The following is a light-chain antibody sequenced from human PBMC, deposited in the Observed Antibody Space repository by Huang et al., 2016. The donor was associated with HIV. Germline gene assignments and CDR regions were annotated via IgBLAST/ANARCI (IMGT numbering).Light chain of an antibody. CDR3: QQTGRSPWT. J-gene: IGKJ1*01. CDR1: QSVSRNY. CDR2: RAS. V-gene: IGKV3-20*01. Sequence: IELTQSPGTLSLSPGERATLSCRASQSVSRNYLAWFQQKPGQAPRILIYRASRRATGIPDKFSGSGSGTDFTLTIDRLEPEDLAFYYCQQTGRSPWTFGQGTKVEI.